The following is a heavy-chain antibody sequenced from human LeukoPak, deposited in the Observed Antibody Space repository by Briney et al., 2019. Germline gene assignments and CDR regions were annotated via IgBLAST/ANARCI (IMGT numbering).Heavy chain of an antibody. CDR1: GFTFSSYW. CDR3: ARGRYSGSVDY. CDR2: INSDGSST. J-gene: IGHJ4*02. V-gene: IGHV3-74*01. D-gene: IGHD1-26*01. Sequence: GGSLRLSCAASGFTFSSYWMHWVRRAPGKGLVWVSRINSDGSSTSYADSVKGRFTISRDNAKNTLYLQMNSLRAEDTAVYYCARGRYSGSVDYWGQGTLVTVSS.